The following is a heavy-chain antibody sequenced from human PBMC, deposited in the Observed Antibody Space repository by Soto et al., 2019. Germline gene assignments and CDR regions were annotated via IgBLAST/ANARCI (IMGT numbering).Heavy chain of an antibody. J-gene: IGHJ4*02. V-gene: IGHV3-53*01. Sequence: VGSLRLSCAASGFTVSSNYMGWVRQAPGKGLEWVSVIYSGGSTYYADSVKGRFTISRDNSKNTLYLQMNSLRAEDTAVYYCARGYYYDSSGYDYWGQGTLVTVSS. D-gene: IGHD3-22*01. CDR1: GFTVSSNY. CDR3: ARGYYYDSSGYDY. CDR2: IYSGGST.